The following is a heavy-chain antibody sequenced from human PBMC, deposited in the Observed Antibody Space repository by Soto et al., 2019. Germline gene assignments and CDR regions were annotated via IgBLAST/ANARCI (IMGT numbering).Heavy chain of an antibody. CDR1: GFTFSSYW. V-gene: IGHV3-74*01. CDR2: INSDGSST. J-gene: IGHJ5*02. CDR3: AREAYYDFWSGNNWFDP. D-gene: IGHD3-3*01. Sequence: PGGSLRLSCAASGFTFSSYWMHWVRQAPGKGLVWVSRINSDGSSTSYADSVKGRFTISRDNAKNTLYLQMNSLRAEDTAVYYCAREAYYDFWSGNNWFDPWGQGTQVTVYS.